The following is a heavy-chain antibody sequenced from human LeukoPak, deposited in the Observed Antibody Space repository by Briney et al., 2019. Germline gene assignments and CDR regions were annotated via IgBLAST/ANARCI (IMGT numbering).Heavy chain of an antibody. Sequence: KPSKTLSLTCTVSGGSISSYYWSWIRQAAGKGLEWIGRISNSGSSNYNPSLKSRVTMSVDTSKNQVSLKLSSVTAADTAVYYCARGRGYSGYGDYYYMDVWGKGTTVTISS. CDR3: ARGRGYSGYGDYYYMDV. D-gene: IGHD5-12*01. V-gene: IGHV4-4*07. J-gene: IGHJ6*03. CDR1: GGSISSYY. CDR2: ISNSGSS.